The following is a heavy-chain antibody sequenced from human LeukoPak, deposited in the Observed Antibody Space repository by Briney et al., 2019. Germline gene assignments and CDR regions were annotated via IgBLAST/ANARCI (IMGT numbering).Heavy chain of an antibody. Sequence: ASVKVSCKASGYTFTGYYMHWVRQAPGQGLEWMGWINPNSGGTNYAQKFQGRVTMTRDTSISTAYMELSRLRSDDTAVYYCARATRAAAGHYYFDYWGQGTLVTVSS. V-gene: IGHV1-2*02. CDR1: GYTFTGYY. CDR2: INPNSGGT. CDR3: ARATRAAAGHYYFDY. J-gene: IGHJ4*02. D-gene: IGHD6-13*01.